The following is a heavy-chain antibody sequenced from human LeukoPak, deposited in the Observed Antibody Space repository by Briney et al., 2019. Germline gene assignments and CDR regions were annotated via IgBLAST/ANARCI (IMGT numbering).Heavy chain of an antibody. D-gene: IGHD4-23*01. CDR3: ARVNYGGNSFSYY. V-gene: IGHV3-74*01. CDR1: GFTFSSYW. CDR2: INSDGTST. J-gene: IGHJ4*01. Sequence: TGGSLRLSCAASGFTFSSYWMHWVRQAPGKGLVWVSRINSDGTSTNYADSVKGRFTISRDNAKNTLYLQMNSLRAEDTAVYYCARVNYGGNSFSYYWGHGTLVTVSS.